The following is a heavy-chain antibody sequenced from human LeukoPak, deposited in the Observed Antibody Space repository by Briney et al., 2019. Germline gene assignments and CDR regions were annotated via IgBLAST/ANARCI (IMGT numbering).Heavy chain of an antibody. Sequence: SETLSLTCTVSGGSISSYYWSWIRQPPGKGLEWIGYIYYSGSTYYNPSLKSRVTISVDTSKNQFSLKLSSVAAADTAVYYCARENRGIHYYFDYWGQGTLVTVSS. CDR1: GGSISSYY. CDR3: ARENRGIHYYFDY. J-gene: IGHJ4*02. D-gene: IGHD3-16*01. V-gene: IGHV4-59*08. CDR2: IYYSGST.